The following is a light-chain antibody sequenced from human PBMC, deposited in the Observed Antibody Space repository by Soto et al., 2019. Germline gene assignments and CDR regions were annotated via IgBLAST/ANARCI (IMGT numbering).Light chain of an antibody. V-gene: IGKV3-11*01. CDR1: QSVSNF. CDR3: QHRSRWPLT. J-gene: IGKJ4*01. CDR2: DVS. Sequence: EVVLTQSPATLSLSPGERATLSCRASQSVSNFLAWYQRKPGQPPRLLIFDVSNRATDIPARFSGSGSGTDFTLTISSVEAEDFAVYYCQHRSRWPLTFGGGTKLEIK.